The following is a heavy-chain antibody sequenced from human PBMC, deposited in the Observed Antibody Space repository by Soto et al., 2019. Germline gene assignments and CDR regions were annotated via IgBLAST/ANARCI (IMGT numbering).Heavy chain of an antibody. Sequence: EASVKVSCKASGYTFTGYYRHWVRQAPGQGLEWMGWINPNSGGTNYAQKFQGWVTMTRDTSISTAYMELSRLRSDDTAVYYCARDRSITIFGVVPYYYMDVWGKGTTVTVSS. CDR2: INPNSGGT. V-gene: IGHV1-2*04. J-gene: IGHJ6*03. D-gene: IGHD3-3*01. CDR1: GYTFTGYY. CDR3: ARDRSITIFGVVPYYYMDV.